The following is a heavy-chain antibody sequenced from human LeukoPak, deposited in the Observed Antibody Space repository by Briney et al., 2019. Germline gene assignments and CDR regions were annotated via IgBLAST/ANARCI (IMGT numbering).Heavy chain of an antibody. CDR2: ISGSGGST. CDR3: AKGILWFGDLYYFDY. V-gene: IGHV3-23*01. Sequence: GSLRLSCAASGFTFSSYAMSWVRQAPGKGLEWVSAISGSGGSTYYADSVKGRFTISRDNSKNTLYLQMNSLRAEDTAVYYCAKGILWFGDLYYFDYWGQGTLVTVSS. CDR1: GFTFSSYA. D-gene: IGHD3-10*01. J-gene: IGHJ4*02.